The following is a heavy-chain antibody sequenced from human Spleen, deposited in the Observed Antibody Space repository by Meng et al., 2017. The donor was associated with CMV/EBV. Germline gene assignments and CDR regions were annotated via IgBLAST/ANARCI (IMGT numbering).Heavy chain of an antibody. CDR3: IRGLYRFDY. V-gene: IGHV3-30*02. CDR1: GFTFSSYE. J-gene: IGHJ4*02. Sequence: GESLKISCEASGFTFSSYEMNWVRQAPGKGLEWVAFIRYDGSNKYYADSVKGRFTISRDNSKNTLYLQMNSLRAEDTAVYYSIRGLYRFDYWGQGTLVTVSS. CDR2: IRYDGSNK. D-gene: IGHD3-16*02.